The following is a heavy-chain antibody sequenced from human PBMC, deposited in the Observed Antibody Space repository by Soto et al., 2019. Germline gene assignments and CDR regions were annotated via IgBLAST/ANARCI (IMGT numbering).Heavy chain of an antibody. D-gene: IGHD3-22*01. CDR2: IYYSGST. V-gene: IGHV4-30-4*01. J-gene: IGHJ3*02. CDR3: ARARITMIVVAAYDAFDI. Sequence: SETLSLTCTVSGGSISSGDYYWSWIRQPPWKGLEWIGYIYYSGSTYYNPSLKSRVTISVDTSKNQFSLKLSSVTAADTAVYYCARARITMIVVAAYDAFDIWGQGXMVTV. CDR1: GGSISSGDYY.